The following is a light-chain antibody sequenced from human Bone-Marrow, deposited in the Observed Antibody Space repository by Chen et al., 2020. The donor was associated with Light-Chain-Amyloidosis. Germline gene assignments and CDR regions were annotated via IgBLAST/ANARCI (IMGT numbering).Light chain of an antibody. V-gene: IGKV3-20*01. CDR2: GAS. Sequence: EIVLTQSPGTLSLSPGERATLSCRASQSVSSSYLAWYQQKPGQAPRLLIYGASSRATVIPDRFSGSGSGTDFTLTISRLEPEDFAVYYCQQYGSSPWGTFGQGTKLEIK. J-gene: IGKJ2*01. CDR3: QQYGSSPWGT. CDR1: QSVSSSY.